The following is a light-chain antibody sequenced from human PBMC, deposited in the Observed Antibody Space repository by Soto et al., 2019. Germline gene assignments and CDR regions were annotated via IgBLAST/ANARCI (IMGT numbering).Light chain of an antibody. J-gene: IGKJ4*01. CDR3: QQYGSSPLT. CDR2: GAS. Sequence: EIVLTQSPGTLSLSPGERATLSCRASQSVSSTYLAWYQQKPGQAPRLLNYGASSRATGIPDRFSGSGSGTDFTLTVTRLESEDSAVYYCQQYGSSPLTFGGGTKVEIK. CDR1: QSVSSTY. V-gene: IGKV3-20*01.